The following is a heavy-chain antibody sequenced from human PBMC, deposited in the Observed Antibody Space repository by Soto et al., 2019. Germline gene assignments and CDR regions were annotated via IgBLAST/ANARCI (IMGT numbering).Heavy chain of an antibody. V-gene: IGHV3-49*03. CDR1: GFTFGDYA. CDR3: TRDLFGRPTNYDFPPFDY. J-gene: IGHJ4*02. D-gene: IGHD3-3*01. Sequence: PGGSLRLSCTASGFTFGDYAMSWFRQAPGKGLEWVGFIRSKAYGGTTEYAASVKGRFTISRDDSKSIAYLQMNSLKTEDTAVYYCTRDLFGRPTNYDFPPFDYWGQGTLVTVSS. CDR2: IRSKAYGGTT.